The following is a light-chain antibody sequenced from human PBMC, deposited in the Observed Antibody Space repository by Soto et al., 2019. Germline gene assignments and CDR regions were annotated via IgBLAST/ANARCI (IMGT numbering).Light chain of an antibody. CDR1: QSISTY. CDR3: QQRYYWPLA. J-gene: IGKJ4*01. V-gene: IGKV3-11*01. CDR2: DAS. Sequence: EVVLTQSPATLSLSPGEGATLSCRASQSISTYLAWYQQRPGQAPRLLIYDASNRATGIPARFSGSGSGTVFTLTISSLEPEDFAVYYCQQRYYWPLAFGGGTNVAIK.